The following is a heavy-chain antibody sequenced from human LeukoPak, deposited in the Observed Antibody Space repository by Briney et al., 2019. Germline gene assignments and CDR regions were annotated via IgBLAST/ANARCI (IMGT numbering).Heavy chain of an antibody. Sequence: AGRSLRLSCAASGFTFSSYAMHWVRQAPGKGLEWVAVISYDGSNKYYADSVKGRFTISRDSSKNTVFLQMNSLRAEDTAVYYCARGDFDYWGQGTLVTVSS. J-gene: IGHJ4*02. V-gene: IGHV3-30*14. CDR1: GFTFSSYA. CDR2: ISYDGSNK. CDR3: ARGDFDY.